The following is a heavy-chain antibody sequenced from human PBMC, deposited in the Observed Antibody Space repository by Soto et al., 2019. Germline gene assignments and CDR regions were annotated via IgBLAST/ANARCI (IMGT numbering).Heavy chain of an antibody. J-gene: IGHJ3*02. Sequence: EVQLVQSGADVKKPGESLKISCKGFGYSFKTYWIAWVRQMPGKGLEWMGSIYPSDSAVTYNPSFQGQVSISVDKSINTAYLQWSSLKASDSAMFYCAGLAIVVPAATNAFEIWGQGTMVTVSS. CDR3: AGLAIVVPAATNAFEI. D-gene: IGHD2-2*01. V-gene: IGHV5-51*01. CDR1: GYSFKTYW. CDR2: IYPSDSAV.